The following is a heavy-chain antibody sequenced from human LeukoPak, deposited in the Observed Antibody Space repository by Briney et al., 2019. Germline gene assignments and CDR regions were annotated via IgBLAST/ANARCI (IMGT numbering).Heavy chain of an antibody. Sequence: AGGSLRLSCAASGFTVSSNYVSWVRQAPGKGLEWVSVIYSGGSTYYADSVKGRFTISRHNSKNTLYLQMNSLRAEDTAVYYCARARESYSDYFDYWGQGTLVTVSS. D-gene: IGHD1-26*01. V-gene: IGHV3-53*04. CDR1: GFTVSSNY. CDR2: IYSGGST. CDR3: ARARESYSDYFDY. J-gene: IGHJ4*02.